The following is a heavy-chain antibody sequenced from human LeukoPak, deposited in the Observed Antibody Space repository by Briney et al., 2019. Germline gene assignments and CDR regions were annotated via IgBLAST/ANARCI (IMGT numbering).Heavy chain of an antibody. J-gene: IGHJ4*02. CDR1: GGTLSSYD. Sequence: ASVKVSCKASGGTLSSYDISWVRQAPGQGLEWMGGIIPIFGTANYAQKFQGRVTITADESTSTAYMELSSLRSEDTAVYYCARETRHRYYFDYWGQGTLVTVSS. CDR2: IIPIFGTA. CDR3: ARETRHRYYFDY. V-gene: IGHV1-69*13.